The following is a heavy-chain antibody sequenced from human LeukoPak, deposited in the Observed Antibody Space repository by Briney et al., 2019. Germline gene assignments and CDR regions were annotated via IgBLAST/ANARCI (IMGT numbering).Heavy chain of an antibody. V-gene: IGHV1-2*02. CDR3: ARAREGGPRSDSFDF. CDR2: IDPNNRFT. D-gene: IGHD1-26*01. Sequence: ASVKVSCKASGYTFTGYRLHWVRQAPGQGPEWMGCIDPNNRFTNYAQKLKDRVTMTTDTSTNTAYIELRRLTSGDTAVYYCARAREGGPRSDSFDFCGQGTLVTVSS. J-gene: IGHJ4*02. CDR1: GYTFTGYR.